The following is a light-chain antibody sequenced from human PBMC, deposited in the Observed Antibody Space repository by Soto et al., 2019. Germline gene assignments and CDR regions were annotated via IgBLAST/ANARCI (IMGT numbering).Light chain of an antibody. CDR1: QGIRND. J-gene: IGKJ2*01. CDR3: LQDYNYPHT. CDR2: AAS. V-gene: IGKV1-6*01. Sequence: AIQMTQSPSSLSASVGDRVTITCRASQGIRNDLGWYQQKPGKAPKLLLYAASSLQSGVPSRFSGSGSGTDFTVTISSLQPEDFAADYCLQDYNYPHTFGQGTKLVIK.